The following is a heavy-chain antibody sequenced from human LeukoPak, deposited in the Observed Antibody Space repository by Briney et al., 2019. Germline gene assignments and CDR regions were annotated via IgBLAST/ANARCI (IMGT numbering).Heavy chain of an antibody. J-gene: IGHJ4*02. D-gene: IGHD6-19*01. Sequence: GGSLRLSCAASGFTVSSNYMSWVRQAPGKGLEWVSVIYSGGSTFYADSVKGRFTISRDNSKNTLYLQMNSLRAEDTAVYYCARCESSGWFYPFDYWGQGTLVTVSS. V-gene: IGHV3-53*01. CDR2: IYSGGST. CDR3: ARCESSGWFYPFDY. CDR1: GFTVSSNY.